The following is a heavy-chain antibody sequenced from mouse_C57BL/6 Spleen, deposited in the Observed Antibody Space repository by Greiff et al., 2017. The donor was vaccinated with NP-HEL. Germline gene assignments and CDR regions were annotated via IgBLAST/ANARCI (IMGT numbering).Heavy chain of an antibody. V-gene: IGHV1-81*01. CDR2: IYPRSGNT. CDR1: GYTFTSYG. J-gene: IGHJ1*03. CDR3: ARSAYGSSSYWYFDV. D-gene: IGHD1-1*01. Sequence: QVQLKESGAELARPGASVKLSCKASGYTFTSYGISWVKQRTGQGLEWIGEIYPRSGNTYYNEKFKGKATLTADKSSSTAYMELRSLTSEDSAVYFCARSAYGSSSYWYFDVWGTGTTVTVSS.